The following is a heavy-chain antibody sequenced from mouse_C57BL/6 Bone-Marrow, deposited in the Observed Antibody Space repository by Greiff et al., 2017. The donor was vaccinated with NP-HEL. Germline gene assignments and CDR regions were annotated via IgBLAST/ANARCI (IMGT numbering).Heavy chain of an antibody. CDR3: ARRGPFGTLYAMDY. V-gene: IGHV1-61*01. D-gene: IGHD1-1*02. CDR2: IYPSDSET. CDR1: GYTFTSYW. J-gene: IGHJ4*01. Sequence: VQLQQPGAELVRPGSSVKLSCKASGYTFTSYWMDWVKQRPGQGLEWIGNIYPSDSETHYNQKFKDKATVTVDKSSSTAYMQLSGLTSEDSAVYYCARRGPFGTLYAMDYWGQGTSVTVSS.